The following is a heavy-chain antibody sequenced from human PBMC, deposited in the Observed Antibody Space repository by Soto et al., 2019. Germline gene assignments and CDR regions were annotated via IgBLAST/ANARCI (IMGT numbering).Heavy chain of an antibody. V-gene: IGHV4-34*01. CDR1: GGSFSGYY. CDR2: INHSGNT. D-gene: IGHD3-3*01. Sequence: PSATLTLTCAVYGGSFSGYYWSWIRQPPGKGLEGIGEINHSGNTNYPRSLKSRVTIAVDRSKNQFSLKLSSVTAADTAVYYCARENLEDYEFWSDPWFYYYYGMDVWGQGTTVTVS. CDR3: ARENLEDYEFWSDPWFYYYYGMDV. J-gene: IGHJ6*02.